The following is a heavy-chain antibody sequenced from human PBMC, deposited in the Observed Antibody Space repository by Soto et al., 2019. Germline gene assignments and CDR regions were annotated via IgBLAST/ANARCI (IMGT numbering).Heavy chain of an antibody. D-gene: IGHD3-3*01. V-gene: IGHV3-48*03. CDR2: ISGSGTTI. J-gene: IGHJ6*02. CDR1: GFTFSGYE. CDR3: AREVTVFGVILPTPVDV. Sequence: PGGSLRLSCAASGFTFSGYEMNWVRQAPGKGLEWISYISGSGTTIYYADSVKGRFTISRDNAKKSLYLQMNSLRAEDTAVYYCAREVTVFGVILPTPVDVWGQGTTVTVSS.